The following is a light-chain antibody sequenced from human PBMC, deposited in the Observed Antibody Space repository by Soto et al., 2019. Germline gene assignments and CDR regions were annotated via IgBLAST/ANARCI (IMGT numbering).Light chain of an antibody. Sequence: EIVLPQSPGTLSLSPRERATLSCRASQSVSNNYLAWYQHRPGQAPRLLLYGASTRTPGIPDRFSGSAAGTDFALTISRREPEDFAVYYCQQYAASPRTFGEGTQLEV. J-gene: IGKJ1*01. CDR1: QSVSNNY. CDR3: QQYAASPRT. CDR2: GAS. V-gene: IGKV3-20*01.